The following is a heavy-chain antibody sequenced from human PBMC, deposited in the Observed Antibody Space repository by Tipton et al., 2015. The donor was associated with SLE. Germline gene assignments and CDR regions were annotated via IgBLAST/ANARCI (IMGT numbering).Heavy chain of an antibody. CDR1: GGSFSGYF. V-gene: IGHV4-34*01. CDR2: INHSVST. Sequence: TLSLTCAVYGGSFSGYFWNWIRQPQGKGLEWIGEINHSVSTNYNPSLKSRVSTSEDTSNNQFSLKLSSVTAADTAVYYCVRGGLPLSFDIWGEGTKVTVSS. J-gene: IGHJ3*02. D-gene: IGHD2-15*01. CDR3: VRGGLPLSFDI.